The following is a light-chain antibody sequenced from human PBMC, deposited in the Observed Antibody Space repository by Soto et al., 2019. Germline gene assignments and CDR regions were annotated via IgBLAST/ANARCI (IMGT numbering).Light chain of an antibody. CDR1: QSVSSN. CDR2: GAS. J-gene: IGKJ4*01. V-gene: IGKV3-15*01. Sequence: EIVMTQSPATLSVSPGERVTLSCRASQSVSSNLAWYQQKGGQAPRFLIYGASTRTPGIPARFSGSGSGTEFTLTISSLQSEDFAVYYGQQYDNWPLTFGGGTKVEI. CDR3: QQYDNWPLT.